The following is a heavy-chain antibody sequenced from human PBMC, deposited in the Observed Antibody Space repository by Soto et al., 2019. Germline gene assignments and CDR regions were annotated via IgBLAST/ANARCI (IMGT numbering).Heavy chain of an antibody. Sequence: SVKVSCKASGGTFSSYAISWVRQAPGQGLEWMGGIIPIFGTANYAQKFQGRVTITADESTSTAYMELSSLRSEDTAVYYCASRRLLFADHPRSYYYYYGMDVWGQGTTVTVSS. CDR1: GGTFSSYA. CDR2: IIPIFGTA. CDR3: ASRRLLFADHPRSYYYYYGMDV. V-gene: IGHV1-69*13. J-gene: IGHJ6*02. D-gene: IGHD2-2*01.